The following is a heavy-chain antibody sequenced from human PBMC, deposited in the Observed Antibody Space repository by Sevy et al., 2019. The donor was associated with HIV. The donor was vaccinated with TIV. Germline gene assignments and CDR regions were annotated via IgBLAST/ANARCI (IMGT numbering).Heavy chain of an antibody. J-gene: IGHJ4*02. D-gene: IGHD2-21*02. CDR3: ARLFSCGGDCYYLDY. CDR2: MSHDGNYK. Sequence: GGSLRLSCAASGFTFSDYDMHWVRQAPGKGLEWVAVMSHDGNYKNHADSVKVRFTISGDNSTNTLYLQMSSLRVEDTAVYFCARLFSCGGDCYYLDYWGQGAPVTVSS. CDR1: GFTFSDYD. V-gene: IGHV3-30*04.